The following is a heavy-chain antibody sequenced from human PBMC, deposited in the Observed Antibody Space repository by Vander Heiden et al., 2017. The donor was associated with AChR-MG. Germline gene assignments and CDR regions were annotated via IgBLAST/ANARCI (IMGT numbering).Heavy chain of an antibody. J-gene: IGHJ4*02. CDR3: TTESIAAAAVDY. CDR1: GLISGNAG. D-gene: IGHD6-13*01. CDR2: IKSKTDGGTT. Sequence: VQLVESGGGWVRPGGPLRLSCEASGLISGNAGMSWVRQAPGKGLEWVGRIKSKTDGGTTDYAAPVKGRFTSSRDDSKNTLYLQMNSLKTEDTAVYYCTTESIAAAAVDYWGQGTLVTVSS. V-gene: IGHV3-15*01.